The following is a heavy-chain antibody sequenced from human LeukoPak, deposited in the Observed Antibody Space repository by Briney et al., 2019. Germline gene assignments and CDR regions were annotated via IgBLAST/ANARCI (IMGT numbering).Heavy chain of an antibody. J-gene: IGHJ2*01. CDR3: ASTVVTRNEPNYWYFDL. CDR2: IIPIFGTA. D-gene: IGHD4-23*01. CDR1: GGTFSSYA. Sequence: PGGSLRLSCAASGGTFSSYAISWVRQAPGQGLEWMGGIIPIFGTANYAQKFQDRVTITADESTSTAYMELSSLRSEDTAVYYCASTVVTRNEPNYWYFDLWGRGTLVTVSS. V-gene: IGHV1-69*01.